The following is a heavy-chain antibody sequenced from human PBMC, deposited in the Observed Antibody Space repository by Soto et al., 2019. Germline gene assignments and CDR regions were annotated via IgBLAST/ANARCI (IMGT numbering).Heavy chain of an antibody. V-gene: IGHV3-30*04. Sequence: QVQLVESGGGVVQPGGSLRLSCAASGFTFSNSAMHWVRQAPGKGLEWVSYISFDGNNIYYPDSVRGRFTISRDNYKNTLSLQLNSLRAEDTAVYYCAKGCADDGNCFLFDYWGQGVSVSVSS. CDR2: ISFDGNNI. CDR3: AKGCADDGNCFLFDY. CDR1: GFTFSNSA. J-gene: IGHJ4*02. D-gene: IGHD2-15*01.